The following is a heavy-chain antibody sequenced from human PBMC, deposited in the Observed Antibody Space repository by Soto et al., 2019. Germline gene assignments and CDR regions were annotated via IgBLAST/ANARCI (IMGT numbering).Heavy chain of an antibody. J-gene: IGHJ4*01. CDR2: IYYSGNA. D-gene: IGHD4-17*01. Sequence: SETLSLTCTVSGDSISSGYYFWTWIRQPPGMDLEWLGYIYYSGNAYYSPSLKSRLTISIDTSKNQFSLKLSSVTAADTALYYCARGSAFTTVRGTFFD. CDR3: ARGSAFTTVRGTFFD. CDR1: GDSISSGYYF. V-gene: IGHV4-30-4*01.